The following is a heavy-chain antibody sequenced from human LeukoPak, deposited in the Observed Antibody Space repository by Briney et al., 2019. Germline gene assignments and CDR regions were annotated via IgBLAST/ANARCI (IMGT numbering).Heavy chain of an antibody. Sequence: PSETLSLTCAVYGGSFSGYYWSWIRQPPGKGLEWIGEINHSGSTNYNPSLKSRVTISVDTSKNQFSLKLSSVTAADTAVYYCAMTEYQLLLRAFDIWGQGTMVTVSS. D-gene: IGHD2-2*01. CDR2: INHSGST. V-gene: IGHV4-34*01. CDR1: GGSFSGYY. CDR3: AMTEYQLLLRAFDI. J-gene: IGHJ3*02.